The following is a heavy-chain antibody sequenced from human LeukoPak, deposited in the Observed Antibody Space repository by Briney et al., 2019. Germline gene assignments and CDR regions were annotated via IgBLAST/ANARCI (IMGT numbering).Heavy chain of an antibody. CDR3: ARGGGYNYGTFDY. CDR2: IYPSDSDT. J-gene: IGHJ4*02. V-gene: IGHV5-51*01. Sequence: GESLKISRKGSGYSFSSYWIGWVRQLPGKGLEWMGIIYPSDSDTRYSPSFQGQVTISADKSISTAYLQWSSLKASDTAMYYCARGGGYNYGTFDYWGQGTLVTVSS. CDR1: GYSFSSYW. D-gene: IGHD5-18*01.